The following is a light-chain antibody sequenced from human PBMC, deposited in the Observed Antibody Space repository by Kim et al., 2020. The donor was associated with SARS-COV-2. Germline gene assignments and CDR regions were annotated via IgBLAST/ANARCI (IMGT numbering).Light chain of an antibody. CDR3: NSRDSSGNPYV. CDR2: GKN. Sequence: SSELTQDPAVSVALGQTVRITCQGDSLRSYYASWYQQKPVQAPVLVIYGKNNRPSGIPDRFSGSSSGNTASLTITGAQAEDEADYYCNSRDSSGNPYVFGTGTKVTVL. V-gene: IGLV3-19*01. CDR1: SLRSYY. J-gene: IGLJ1*01.